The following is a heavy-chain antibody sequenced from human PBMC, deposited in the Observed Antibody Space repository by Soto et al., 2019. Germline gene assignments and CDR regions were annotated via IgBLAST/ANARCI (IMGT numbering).Heavy chain of an antibody. J-gene: IGHJ6*02. CDR3: ARDRGTEYSSAAYYYYYGMDV. V-gene: IGHV1-69*01. CDR1: GGTFSSYA. D-gene: IGHD6-6*01. Sequence: QVQLVQSGAVVKKPGSSVKVSCKASGGTFSSYAISWVRQAPGQGLEWMGGIIPIFGTANYAQKFQGRGTITADECTSTAYMELRSLRSEDTAVYYCARDRGTEYSSAAYYYYYGMDVWGQGTTVTVSS. CDR2: IIPIFGTA.